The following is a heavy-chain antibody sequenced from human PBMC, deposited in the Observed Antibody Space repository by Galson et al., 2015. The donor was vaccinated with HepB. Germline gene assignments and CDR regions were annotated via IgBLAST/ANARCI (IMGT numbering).Heavy chain of an antibody. D-gene: IGHD2-2*01. V-gene: IGHV6-1*01. J-gene: IGHJ6*02. Sequence: CAISGDSVSNNNAAWNWLRKSPSRGLEWLGRTYYRARWYSDYAESVRSRITINPDTSKNQFSLQLKSVTPEDTAVYYCARVFGTIYYYGLDVWGQGTTVTVSS. CDR3: ARVFGTIYYYGLDV. CDR2: TYYRARWYS. CDR1: GDSVSNNNAA.